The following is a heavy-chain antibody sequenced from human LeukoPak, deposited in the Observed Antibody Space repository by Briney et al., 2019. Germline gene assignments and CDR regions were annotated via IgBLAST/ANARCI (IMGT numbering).Heavy chain of an antibody. Sequence: ASVKVSCKASGYTFTSYDINWVRQATGQGLEWMGWMNPNSGNTGYAQKFQGRVTMTRNTSISTAYMELSSLRSEDTAVYYCARAVDSYGDYTIYYYYYYGMDVWGQGTTVTVSS. CDR3: ARAVDSYGDYTIYYYYYYGMDV. D-gene: IGHD4-17*01. V-gene: IGHV1-8*01. J-gene: IGHJ6*02. CDR1: GYTFTSYD. CDR2: MNPNSGNT.